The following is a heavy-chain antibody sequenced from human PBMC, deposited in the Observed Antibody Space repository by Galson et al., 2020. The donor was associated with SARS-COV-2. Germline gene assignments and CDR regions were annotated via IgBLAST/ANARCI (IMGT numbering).Heavy chain of an antibody. V-gene: IGHV3-30-3*01. Sequence: GGSLRLSCAASGFTFSSYAMHWVRQAPGKGLEWVAVISYDGSNKYYADSVKGRFTISRDNSKNTLYLQMNSLRAEDTAVYYCARSHSGSYYGAFDIGGQGTMVTVSS. D-gene: IGHD1-26*01. CDR2: ISYDGSNK. CDR1: GFTFSSYA. CDR3: ARSHSGSYYGAFDI. J-gene: IGHJ3*02.